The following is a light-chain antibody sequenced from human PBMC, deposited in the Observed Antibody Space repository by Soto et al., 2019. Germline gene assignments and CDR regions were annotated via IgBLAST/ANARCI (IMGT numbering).Light chain of an antibody. Sequence: EIVLTQSPATLSLSPGERATLSCRASQSVSSYLAWYQQKPGQAPRLLIYDASNRATGIPARFSGSGSGTDFTLTISSLEPEDFEVYYCQQRSNWPFTFGGGTKVDIK. V-gene: IGKV3-11*01. CDR2: DAS. CDR3: QQRSNWPFT. J-gene: IGKJ4*01. CDR1: QSVSSY.